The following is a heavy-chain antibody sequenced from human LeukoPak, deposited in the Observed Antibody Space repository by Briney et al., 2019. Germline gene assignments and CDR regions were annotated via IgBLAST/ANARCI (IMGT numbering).Heavy chain of an antibody. V-gene: IGHV4-30-4*01. D-gene: IGHD3-10*01. J-gene: IGHJ6*04. CDR2: IYYSGST. CDR1: GGSISSGDYY. Sequence: SETLSLTCTVSGGSISSGDYYWSWIRQPPGKGLEWIGYIYYSGSTYYNPSLKSRVTISVDTSKNQFSLKLSSVTAADTAVHYCARVEMVRGVIINYYYGMDVWGKGTTVTVSS. CDR3: ARVEMVRGVIINYYYGMDV.